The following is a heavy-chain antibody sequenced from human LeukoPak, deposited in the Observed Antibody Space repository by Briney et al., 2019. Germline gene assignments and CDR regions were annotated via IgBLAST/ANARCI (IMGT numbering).Heavy chain of an antibody. CDR1: GYTFTSYD. V-gene: IGHV1-8*01. D-gene: IGHD5-18*01. CDR2: MNPNSGNT. J-gene: IGHJ5*02. Sequence: ASVKVSCKASGYTFTSYDINWVRQATGQGLEWMGWMNPNSGNTGYAQKFQGRVTMTRNTSISTAYMELSSLRSEDTAVYYCARGRVAMDTATRRNWFDPWGQGTLVTVSS. CDR3: ARGRVAMDTATRRNWFDP.